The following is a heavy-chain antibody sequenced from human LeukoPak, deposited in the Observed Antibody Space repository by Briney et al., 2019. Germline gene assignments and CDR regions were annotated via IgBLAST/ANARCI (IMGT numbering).Heavy chain of an antibody. J-gene: IGHJ5*01. CDR3: ARDDNDTLTGYFDS. V-gene: IGHV1-69*01. CDR2: IIPMFDTA. D-gene: IGHD3-9*01. Sequence: GASVKVSCKASEATFSNSAINWVRLAPGQGLEWMGGIIPMFDTAHYAEKFQGRVTISADESTNTVYMELRGLRSEDTAVYYCARDDNDTLTGYFDSWGQGTLVTVSS. CDR1: EATFSNSA.